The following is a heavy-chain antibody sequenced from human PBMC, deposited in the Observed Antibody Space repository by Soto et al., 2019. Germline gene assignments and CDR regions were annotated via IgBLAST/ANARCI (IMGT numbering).Heavy chain of an antibody. J-gene: IGHJ6*03. Sequence: GASVKVSCKASGYTFTSYGISWVRQAPGQGLEWMGWISAHNGNTNYAQKLQGRVTMTTDTSTSTAYMELRSLRSDDTAVYYCARAVVPAATQNYYYYMDVWGKGTTVTVS. CDR3: ARAVVPAATQNYYYYMDV. CDR1: GYTFTSYG. D-gene: IGHD2-2*01. V-gene: IGHV1-18*01. CDR2: ISAHNGNT.